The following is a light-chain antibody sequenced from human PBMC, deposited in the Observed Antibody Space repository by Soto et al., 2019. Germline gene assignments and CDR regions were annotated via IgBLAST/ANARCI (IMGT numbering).Light chain of an antibody. J-gene: IGKJ5*01. CDR2: GAS. Sequence: EIVLTQSPATLSLSTGERATLSCRASQSVSSYLAWYQQKPGQAPRLLIYGASSRATGIPDRFSGSGSGTDFTLTISRLEPEDFAVYYCQQYGSSPRITFGQGTRLEIK. CDR3: QQYGSSPRIT. V-gene: IGKV3-20*01. CDR1: QSVSSY.